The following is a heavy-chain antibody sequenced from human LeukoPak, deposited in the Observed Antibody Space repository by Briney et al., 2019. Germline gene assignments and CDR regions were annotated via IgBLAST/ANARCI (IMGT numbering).Heavy chain of an antibody. D-gene: IGHD3-10*01. CDR3: ARDGPAQMVDFDY. V-gene: IGHV1-2*02. Sequence: TSVKVSCKASGYTFSGTGWYLYWLRQAPGQGLECMGWIYPYTGATHYAQKFQGRVAMTRDTSISTAYMELSRLRPDDTAVYYCARDGPAQMVDFDYWGQGTLVTVSS. J-gene: IGHJ4*02. CDR1: GYTFSGTGWY. CDR2: IYPYTGAT.